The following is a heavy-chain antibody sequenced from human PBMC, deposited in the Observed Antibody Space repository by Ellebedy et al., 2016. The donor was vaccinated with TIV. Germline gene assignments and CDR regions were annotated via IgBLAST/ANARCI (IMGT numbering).Heavy chain of an antibody. V-gene: IGHV4-39*01. CDR3: ARYTKMGRGNFDY. J-gene: IGHJ4*02. CDR1: GGSISSSSYY. Sequence: MPSETLSLTCTVSGGSISSSSYYWVWMGQPQGKGLEWIGSIYYSGSTYYNPSLKSRVTISVDTSKNQFSLKLSSVTAADTAVYYCARYTKMGRGNFDYWGQGTLVTVSS. CDR2: IYYSGST. D-gene: IGHD3-16*01.